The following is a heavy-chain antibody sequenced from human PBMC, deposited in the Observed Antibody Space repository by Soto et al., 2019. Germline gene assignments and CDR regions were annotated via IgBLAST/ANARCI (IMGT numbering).Heavy chain of an antibody. D-gene: IGHD3-3*01. V-gene: IGHV3-48*02. CDR2: ISSSSSTI. CDR3: ASTTYYDFWSGYLYYYGMDV. J-gene: IGHJ6*02. Sequence: EVQLVESGGGLVQPGGSLRPSCAASGFTFSSYSMNWVRPAPGKGLEWVSLISSSSSTIYYADSVKGRFTISRDSAKDSLYLQMNSLRDEDTAVYYCASTTYYDFWSGYLYYYGMDVWGQGTTVTVSS. CDR1: GFTFSSYS.